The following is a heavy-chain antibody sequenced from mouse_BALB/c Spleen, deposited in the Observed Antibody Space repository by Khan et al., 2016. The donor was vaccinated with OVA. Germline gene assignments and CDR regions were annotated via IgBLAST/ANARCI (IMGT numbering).Heavy chain of an antibody. Sequence: VQLQQSGPELVKPGASVKISCKASGYSFTGYFMNWVMQSHGKSLEWIGRINPHIGETFYNQKFKGKATLTVDESSSTVYMELRSLASEDSAVYYCARKNGSDVDYWGQGTTLTVSS. D-gene: IGHD1-1*01. V-gene: IGHV1-20*02. CDR2: INPHIGET. CDR3: ARKNGSDVDY. CDR1: GYSFTGYF. J-gene: IGHJ2*01.